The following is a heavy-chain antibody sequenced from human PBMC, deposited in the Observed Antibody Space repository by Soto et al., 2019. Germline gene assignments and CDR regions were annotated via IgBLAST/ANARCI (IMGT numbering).Heavy chain of an antibody. CDR1: GFTFSSNW. CDR3: ARGPSGWYGFDY. V-gene: IGHV3-74*01. D-gene: IGHD6-19*01. CDR2: LNSDGTSA. J-gene: IGHJ4*02. Sequence: EVQLVESGGGLVQRGGPLRLSCAGSGFTFSSNWMHWVRQDPGKGLVWVSRLNSDGTSANYADSVKGRFTISRDNAKNTLFLQMNSLTAEDTALYYCARGPSGWYGFDYWGQGTLVTVSS.